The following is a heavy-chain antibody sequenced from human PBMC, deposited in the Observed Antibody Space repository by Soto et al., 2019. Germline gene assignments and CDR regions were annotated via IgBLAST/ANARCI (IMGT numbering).Heavy chain of an antibody. J-gene: IGHJ4*02. CDR3: GRDLATIFGGAY. Sequence: HPGGSLRLSCAASGFTFSSYGMHWVRQAPGKGLEWVALISYDGSYKYYADSVQGRFTISRDNSKNTLYLQMDSLYSGDTAVYYCGRDLATIFGGAYWGQGALVTVSS. CDR2: ISYDGSYK. V-gene: IGHV3-30*03. D-gene: IGHD3-3*01. CDR1: GFTFSSYG.